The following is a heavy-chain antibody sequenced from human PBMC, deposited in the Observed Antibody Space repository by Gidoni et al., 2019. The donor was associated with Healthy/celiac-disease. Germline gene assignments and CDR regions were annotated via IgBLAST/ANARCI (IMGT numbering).Heavy chain of an antibody. CDR2: INHSGST. CDR3: ARGSIRIQLWSHRRYNWFDP. Sequence: QVQLQQWGAGLLKPSETLSLTCAVYGGSFSGYYWSWIRQPPGKGLEWIGEINHSGSTNYNPSLKSRVTISVDTSKNQFSLKLSSVTAADTAVYYCARGSIRIQLWSHRRYNWFDPWGQGTLVTVSS. V-gene: IGHV4-34*01. D-gene: IGHD5-18*01. J-gene: IGHJ5*02. CDR1: GGSFSGYY.